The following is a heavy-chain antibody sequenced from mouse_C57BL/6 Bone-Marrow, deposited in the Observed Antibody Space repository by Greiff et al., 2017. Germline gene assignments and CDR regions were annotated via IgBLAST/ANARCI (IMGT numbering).Heavy chain of an antibody. CDR1: GFNIKDDY. CDR3: TTGRWLFDY. D-gene: IGHD2-3*01. CDR2: IEPENGDT. J-gene: IGHJ2*01. V-gene: IGHV14-4*01. Sequence: VHVKQSGAELVRPGASVKLSCTASGFNIKDDYMHWVKQRPEQGLEWIGWIEPENGDTEYASKFQGKATITADTSSNTAYLQLSSLTSEDTAVYYCTTGRWLFDYWGQGTTLTVSS.